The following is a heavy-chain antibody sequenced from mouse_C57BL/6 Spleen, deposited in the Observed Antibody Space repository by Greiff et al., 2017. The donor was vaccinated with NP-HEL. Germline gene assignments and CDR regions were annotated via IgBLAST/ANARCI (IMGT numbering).Heavy chain of an antibody. CDR3: ARWGTTVVEDYAMDY. CDR1: GYTFTSYW. V-gene: IGHV1-55*01. J-gene: IGHJ4*01. Sequence: VQLQQPGAELVKPGASVKMSCKASGYTFTSYWITWVKQRPGQGLEWIGDIYPGSGSTNYNEKFKSKATLTVDTSSSTAYMQLSSLTSEDSAVYYCARWGTTVVEDYAMDYWGQGTSVTVSS. D-gene: IGHD1-1*01. CDR2: IYPGSGST.